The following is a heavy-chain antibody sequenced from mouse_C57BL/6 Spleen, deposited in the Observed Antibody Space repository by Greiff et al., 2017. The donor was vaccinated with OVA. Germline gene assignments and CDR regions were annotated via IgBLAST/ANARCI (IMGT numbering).Heavy chain of an antibody. J-gene: IGHJ2*01. Sequence: QVQLQQPGAELVRPGSSVKLSCKASGYTFTSYWMHWVKQRPIQGLEWIGNIDPSDSETHYNQKFKDKATLTVDKSSSTAYMQLSSLTSEDSAVYDCARWGGNYAFDYWGQGTTLTVSS. V-gene: IGHV1-52*01. CDR2: IDPSDSET. CDR1: GYTFTSYW. D-gene: IGHD2-1*01. CDR3: ARWGGNYAFDY.